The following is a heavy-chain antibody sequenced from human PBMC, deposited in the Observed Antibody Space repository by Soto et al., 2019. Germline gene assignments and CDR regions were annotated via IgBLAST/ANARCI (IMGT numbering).Heavy chain of an antibody. V-gene: IGHV3-72*01. D-gene: IGHD4-17*01. Sequence: EVQLVESGGGLVQPGGSLRLSCAGSGFTLSDHYIDWVRQAPGKGLEWVGRSRDKPQGYSTAYAASVKGRFTTSRDESKNSAYLQMNSLRADDTAVYYCANIHYGSLDYWGQGTLVTVSS. J-gene: IGHJ4*02. CDR1: GFTLSDHY. CDR3: ANIHYGSLDY. CDR2: SRDKPQGYST.